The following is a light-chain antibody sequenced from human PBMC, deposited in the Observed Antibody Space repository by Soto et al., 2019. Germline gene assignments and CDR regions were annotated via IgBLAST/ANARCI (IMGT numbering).Light chain of an antibody. CDR2: GAS. CDR1: QTVNSN. V-gene: IGKV3-15*01. CDR3: QQYNNWPRT. Sequence: EIVMTPSPATLSVSPVERATLSCRASQTVNSNLAWYQQKPGQAPRLLIYGASTRATGIPARFSGSGSGTEFTLTISSLQSEDFAVYYCQQYNNWPRTFGQGTKV. J-gene: IGKJ1*01.